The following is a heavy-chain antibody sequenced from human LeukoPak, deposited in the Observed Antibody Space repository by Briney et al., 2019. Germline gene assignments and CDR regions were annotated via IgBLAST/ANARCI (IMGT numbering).Heavy chain of an antibody. V-gene: IGHV1-18*01. Sequence: ASVKVSCKASGYTFTSYGISWVRQAPGQGLEWMGWISAYNGNTNYAQKFQGRVTITTDESTSTAYMELSSLRSEDTAVYYCARSPRALYYYYMDVWGKGTTVTVSS. CDR3: ARSPRALYYYYMDV. CDR1: GYTFTSYG. J-gene: IGHJ6*03. CDR2: ISAYNGNT.